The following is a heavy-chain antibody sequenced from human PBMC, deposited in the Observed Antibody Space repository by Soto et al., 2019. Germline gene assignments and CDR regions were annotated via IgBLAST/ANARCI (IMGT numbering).Heavy chain of an antibody. CDR2: IYYSGST. J-gene: IGHJ6*03. D-gene: IGHD3-3*01. V-gene: IGHV4-59*08. Sequence: SETLSLTCTVSGGSISSYYWSWIRQPPGKGLEWIGYIYYSGSTNYNPSLKSRVTISVDTSKNQFSLKLSSVTAADTAVYYCAGQITIFGVVICPECYMGVWGKGVTVTVSS. CDR1: GGSISSYY. CDR3: AGQITIFGVVICPECYMGV.